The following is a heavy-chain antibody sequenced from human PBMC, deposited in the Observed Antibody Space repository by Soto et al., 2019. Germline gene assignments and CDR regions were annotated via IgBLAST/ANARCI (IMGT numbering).Heavy chain of an antibody. CDR2: ISAYNGNT. D-gene: IGHD2-2*02. CDR3: ARDRCSSTSCYTRGVRWFVP. Sequence: QVQLVQSGAEVKKPGASVKVSCKASGYTFTSYGISWVRQAPGQGLEWMGWISAYNGNTNYAQKLQGRVTMTTDTSTSTAYMELRSLRSDDTAVYYCARDRCSSTSCYTRGVRWFVPWGQGTLVTVSS. J-gene: IGHJ5*02. V-gene: IGHV1-18*01. CDR1: GYTFTSYG.